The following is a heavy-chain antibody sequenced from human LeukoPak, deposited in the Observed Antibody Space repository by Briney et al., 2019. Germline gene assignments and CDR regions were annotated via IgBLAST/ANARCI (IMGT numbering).Heavy chain of an antibody. V-gene: IGHV4-30-4*08. J-gene: IGHJ6*02. CDR3: ARDQGSPYYYYGMDV. Sequence: SETLSLTCTVSGGSISSGGYYWSWIRQPPGKGLEWIGYIYYSGSTYYNPSLKSRVTISVDTSKNQFSLKLSSVTAADTAVYYCARDQGSPYYYYGMDVWGQGTTVTVSS. CDR1: GGSISSGGYY. CDR2: IYYSGST.